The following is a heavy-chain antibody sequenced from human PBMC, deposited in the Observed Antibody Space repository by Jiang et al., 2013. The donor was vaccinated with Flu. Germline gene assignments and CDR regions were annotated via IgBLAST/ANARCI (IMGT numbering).Heavy chain of an antibody. Sequence: SGAEVRRPGASVSLSCTASGYSFHLFPIHWVRQVPGQRPEWMGWINCFSGITKYSQRFQGRVTITRDTSANTAYMELSSLRYEDTAVYYCARAVATGVDFWGQGTLVTVSS. V-gene: IGHV1-3*01. CDR1: GYSFHLFP. CDR2: INCFSGIT. J-gene: IGHJ4*02. CDR3: ARAVATGVDF. D-gene: IGHD6-25*01.